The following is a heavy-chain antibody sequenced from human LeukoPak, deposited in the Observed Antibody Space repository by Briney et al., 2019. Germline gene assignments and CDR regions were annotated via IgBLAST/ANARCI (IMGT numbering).Heavy chain of an antibody. V-gene: IGHV3-11*04. CDR1: GFTFSDYY. CDR2: ISSSGSTI. J-gene: IGHJ6*03. Sequence: GGSLRLSCAASGFTFSDYYMSLIRQAPGKGLEWVSYISSSGSTIYYADSVKGRFTISRDNAKNSLYLQMNSLRAEDTAVYYCARDPKHYHYYYYMDIWGKGTTVTVSS. CDR3: ARDPKHYHYYYYMDI.